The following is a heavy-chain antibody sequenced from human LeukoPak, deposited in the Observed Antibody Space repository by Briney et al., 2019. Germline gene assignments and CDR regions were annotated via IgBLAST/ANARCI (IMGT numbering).Heavy chain of an antibody. CDR3: ARVGGITMIVVLITDAFDI. J-gene: IGHJ3*02. D-gene: IGHD3-22*01. CDR1: GGSISSSSYY. V-gene: IGHV4-39*07. CDR2: IYYSGST. Sequence: SETLSLTCTVSGGSISSSSYYWGWILQPPGKGLEWIGGIYYSGSTYYNPSLKSRVTISVDTSKNQFSLKLRSVTAADTAVYYCARVGGITMIVVLITDAFDIWGQGTMVTVSS.